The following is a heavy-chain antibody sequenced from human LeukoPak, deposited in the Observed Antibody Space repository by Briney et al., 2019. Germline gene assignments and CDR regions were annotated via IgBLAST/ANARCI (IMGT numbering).Heavy chain of an antibody. J-gene: IGHJ6*02. D-gene: IGHD2-2*02. V-gene: IGHV4-4*02. CDR3: ATAPILRGEGGEHYKYGMDV. CDR2: IYHNGTP. Sequence: PSETLSLTCAVSVGSINSGNWWSWVRQSPGKGLEWIGEIYHNGTPNYNLSLKSRVTISADTFKNHFSLKMTSVTAADTAVYYCATAPILRGEGGEHYKYGMDVWGQGTTVIVSS. CDR1: VGSINSGNW.